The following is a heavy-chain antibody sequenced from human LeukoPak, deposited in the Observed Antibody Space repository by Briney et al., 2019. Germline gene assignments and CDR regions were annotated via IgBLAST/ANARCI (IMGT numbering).Heavy chain of an antibody. CDR1: GGSFSGYY. Sequence: SSETLSLTCAVYGGSFSGYYWSWIRQPPGKGLEWIGEINHSGSTNYNPSLKSRVTISVDTSKNQFSLKLSSVTAADTAVYYRARGSVFDYWGQGTLVTVSS. V-gene: IGHV4-34*01. CDR3: ARGSVFDY. J-gene: IGHJ4*02. CDR2: INHSGST.